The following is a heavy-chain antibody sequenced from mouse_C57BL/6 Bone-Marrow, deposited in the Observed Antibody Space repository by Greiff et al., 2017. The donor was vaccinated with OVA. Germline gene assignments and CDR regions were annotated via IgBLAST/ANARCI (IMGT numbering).Heavy chain of an antibody. J-gene: IGHJ2*01. CDR2: INPNNGGT. Sequence: EVQLQQSGPELVKPGASVKIPCKASGYTFTDYNMDWVKQSHGKSLEWIGDINPNNGGTIYNQKFKGKATLTVDKSSSTAYMELRSLTSEDTAVYDCARRNYGGLNYFDYWGQGTTLTVSS. CDR1: GYTFTDYN. V-gene: IGHV1-18*01. D-gene: IGHD1-1*01. CDR3: ARRNYGGLNYFDY.